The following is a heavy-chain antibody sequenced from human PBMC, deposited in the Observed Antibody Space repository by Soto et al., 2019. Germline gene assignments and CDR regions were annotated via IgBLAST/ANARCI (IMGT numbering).Heavy chain of an antibody. Sequence: GASVKVSCKASGYTFTDYYIHWVRQAPGQGLEWMGWTNPNSDGAHYAQKFQGRVTMTRDKSTRTLYMEVSRLRSDDTAVYFCARGGGSGWHGDWFDPWGQGTLVTVSS. J-gene: IGHJ5*02. D-gene: IGHD6-19*01. CDR1: GYTFTDYY. V-gene: IGHV1-2*02. CDR2: TNPNSDGA. CDR3: ARGGGSGWHGDWFDP.